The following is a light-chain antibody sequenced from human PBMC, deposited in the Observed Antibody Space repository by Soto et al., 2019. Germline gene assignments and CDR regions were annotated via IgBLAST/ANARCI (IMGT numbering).Light chain of an antibody. Sequence: DIVMTQSPDSLAVSLGERATVNCTSRQSVLYSSKNKNYLAWYQQKPGQSPKLLIYWASSRESGVPDRFSGSGSGTDFTLTISSLQAEDVSVYYCQQYYRTPYTFGQGTQREI. V-gene: IGKV4-1*01. J-gene: IGKJ2*01. CDR3: QQYYRTPYT. CDR2: WAS. CDR1: QSVLYSSKNKNY.